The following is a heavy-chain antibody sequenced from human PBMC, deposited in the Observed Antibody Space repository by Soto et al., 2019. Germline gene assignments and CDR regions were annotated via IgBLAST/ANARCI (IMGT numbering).Heavy chain of an antibody. CDR2: MNPNSGNT. D-gene: IGHD1-7*01. CDR3: ARGEELYYYYGMDV. V-gene: IGHV1-8*01. J-gene: IGHJ6*02. CDR1: GYTFTSYD. Sequence: ASVKVSCKASGYTFTSYDINWVRQATGQGLEWMGWMNPNSGNTGYAQKFQGRVTMTRNTSISTAYMELSSLRSEDTAVYYCARGEELYYYYGMDVWGQGTTVTVS.